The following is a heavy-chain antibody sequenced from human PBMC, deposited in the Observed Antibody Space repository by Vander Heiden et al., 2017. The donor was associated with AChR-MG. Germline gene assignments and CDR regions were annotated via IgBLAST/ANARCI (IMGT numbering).Heavy chain of an antibody. Sequence: EVQLVESGGGLVQPGGSLKLPCAASGFTFRGSAMHWVRQASGKGLEWVGRIRSKANSYATAYAASVKGRFTISRDDSKNTAYLQMNSLKTEDTAVYYCTRPEPYYYYGMDVWGQGTTVTVSS. CDR1: GFTFRGSA. V-gene: IGHV3-73*02. J-gene: IGHJ6*02. CDR2: IRSKANSYAT. CDR3: TRPEPYYYYGMDV.